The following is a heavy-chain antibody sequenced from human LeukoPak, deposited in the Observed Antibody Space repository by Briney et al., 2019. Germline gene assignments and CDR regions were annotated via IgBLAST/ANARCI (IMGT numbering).Heavy chain of an antibody. CDR1: GGSFSGYY. Sequence: SESLSLTCAVYGGSFSGYYWSWIRQPPGKGLEWIGYIYYSGSTNYNPSLKSRVTISVDTSKNQFSLKLSSVTAADAAVYYCARVRLGELSDFDYWGQGTLVTVSS. CDR2: IYYSGST. V-gene: IGHV4-59*01. CDR3: ARVRLGELSDFDY. J-gene: IGHJ4*02. D-gene: IGHD3-16*02.